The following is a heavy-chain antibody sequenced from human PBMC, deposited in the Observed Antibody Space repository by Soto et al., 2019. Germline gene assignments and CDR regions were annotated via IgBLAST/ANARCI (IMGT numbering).Heavy chain of an antibody. D-gene: IGHD5-18*01. CDR3: ARELRGYSYGPGEVY. CDR2: IYSSGTA. J-gene: IGHJ4*02. Sequence: PSETLSLTCTVSGGSITSSNYYWRWIRQSPWEGLEWIGHIYSSGTAYYNPSLMSRVSMSIDTSKNQFSLNLSSVTVADTAVYFCARELRGYSYGPGEVYWGRGXLVTVYS. V-gene: IGHV4-30-4*01. CDR1: GGSITSSNYY.